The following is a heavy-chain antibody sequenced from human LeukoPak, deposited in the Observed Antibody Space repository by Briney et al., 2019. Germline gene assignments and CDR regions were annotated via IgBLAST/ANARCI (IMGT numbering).Heavy chain of an antibody. CDR1: GFTFNKYG. D-gene: IGHD3-10*01. J-gene: IGHJ4*02. Sequence: GGSLRLSCAASGFTFNKYGMHWVRQAPGKGLEWVAVIWYDGSNKYYADSVESRFTISRDNSKNTLYLQMNSLRGEDTAVYYCARDSELKRTAISLVRGVRTRWGGQLTDWGQGTLVTVSS. V-gene: IGHV3-33*01. CDR3: ARDSELKRTAISLVRGVRTRWGGQLTD. CDR2: IWYDGSNK.